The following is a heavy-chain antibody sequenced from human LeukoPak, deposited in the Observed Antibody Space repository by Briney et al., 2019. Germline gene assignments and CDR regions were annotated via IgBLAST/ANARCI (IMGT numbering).Heavy chain of an antibody. Sequence: GGSLRLSCAASGFTFSSYSMNWVRQAPGKGLEWVSSISSSSSYIYYADSVEGRFTISRDNAKNSLYLQMNSLRAEDTAVYYCARDGQWLAHTAFDIWGQGTMVAVSS. CDR2: ISSSSSYI. CDR1: GFTFSSYS. D-gene: IGHD6-19*01. CDR3: ARDGQWLAHTAFDI. J-gene: IGHJ3*02. V-gene: IGHV3-21*01.